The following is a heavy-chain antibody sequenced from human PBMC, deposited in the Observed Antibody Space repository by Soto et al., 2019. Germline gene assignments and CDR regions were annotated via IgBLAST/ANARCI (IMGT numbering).Heavy chain of an antibody. CDR3: AKDIRIAAAVTFAFDI. J-gene: IGHJ3*02. D-gene: IGHD6-13*01. Sequence: GGSLRLSCAASGFTFDDYAMHWVRQAPGKGLEWVSGISWNSGSIGYADSVKGRFTISRDNAKNSLYLQMNSLRAEDSALYYCAKDIRIAAAVTFAFDIWGQGTMVTVSS. CDR1: GFTFDDYA. CDR2: ISWNSGSI. V-gene: IGHV3-9*01.